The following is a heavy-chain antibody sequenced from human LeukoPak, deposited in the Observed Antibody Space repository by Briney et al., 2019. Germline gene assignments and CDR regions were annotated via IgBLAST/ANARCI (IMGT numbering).Heavy chain of an antibody. CDR3: ERTASIAARRGDEWANWFDP. CDR2: INTNTGNP. CDR1: GYTFTRYG. D-gene: IGHD6-6*01. J-gene: IGHJ5*02. Sequence: ASVKVSCKASGYTFTRYGMNWVRQAPGQGLEWMGWINTNTGNPTYAQGFTGRFVFSLATSVSTAYLQISSLKAEDTAVYYCERTASIAARRGDEWANWFDPWGQGTLVTVSS. V-gene: IGHV7-4-1*02.